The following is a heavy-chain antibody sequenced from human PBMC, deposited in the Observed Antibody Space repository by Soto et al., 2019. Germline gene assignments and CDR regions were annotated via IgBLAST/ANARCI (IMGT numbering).Heavy chain of an antibody. Sequence: QVHLQESGPGLVKPSETLSLTCVVSRDSMITSSWWTWVRQSPGKGLEWIGEIYHSGRTDYNPSLKSRVTISVDKSKSQFSLQLTSVTAADTAVYFCARRTTVTRDWFDPWGQGTLVTVSS. CDR1: RDSMITSSW. CDR3: ARRTTVTRDWFDP. D-gene: IGHD4-17*01. J-gene: IGHJ5*02. V-gene: IGHV4-4*02. CDR2: IYHSGRT.